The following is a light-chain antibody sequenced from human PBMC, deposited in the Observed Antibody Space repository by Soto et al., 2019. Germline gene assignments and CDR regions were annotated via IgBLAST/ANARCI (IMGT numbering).Light chain of an antibody. CDR3: QQYDDLPIT. Sequence: DIQMTQSPSSLSASVGDRVTITCQASQDIGDSLNWYHKKPEKAPNLLIYDASNLQTGVPSRFSGSGSGTDFTFTISSLQPEDVATYYCQQYDDLPITFGQGTRLEI. J-gene: IGKJ5*01. V-gene: IGKV1-33*01. CDR2: DAS. CDR1: QDIGDS.